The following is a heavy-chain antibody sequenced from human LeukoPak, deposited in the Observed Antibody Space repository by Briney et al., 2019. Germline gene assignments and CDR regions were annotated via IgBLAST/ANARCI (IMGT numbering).Heavy chain of an antibody. CDR2: ISSSGSTI. Sequence: PGGSLRLSCAASGFTFSDYYMSWIRQAPGKGLEWVSCISSSGSTIYYADSVKGRFTISRDNAKNSLYLQMNSLRAEDTAVYYCARATVTTQDSSYYYYGMDVWGQGTTVTVSS. V-gene: IGHV3-11*01. CDR3: ARATVTTQDSSYYYYGMDV. J-gene: IGHJ6*02. D-gene: IGHD4-17*01. CDR1: GFTFSDYY.